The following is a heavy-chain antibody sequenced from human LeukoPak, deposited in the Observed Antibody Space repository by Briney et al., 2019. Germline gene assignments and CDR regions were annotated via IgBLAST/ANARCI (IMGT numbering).Heavy chain of an antibody. D-gene: IGHD3-10*01. CDR1: GGSFSGYY. V-gene: IGHV4-34*01. CDR2: INHSGST. Sequence: PSETLSLTCAVYGGSFSGYYWSWIRQPPGKGLEWIGEINHSGSTNYNPSLKSRVTISVDTSKNQFSLKLSSVTAADTAVYYCARRYGSGSYRPIYYYYMDVWGKGTTVTVSS. CDR3: ARRYGSGSYRPIYYYYMDV. J-gene: IGHJ6*03.